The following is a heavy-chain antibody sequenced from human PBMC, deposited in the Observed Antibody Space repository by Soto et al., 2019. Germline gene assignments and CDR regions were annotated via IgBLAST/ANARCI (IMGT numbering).Heavy chain of an antibody. CDR1: GFAFSSYW. J-gene: IGHJ4*02. Sequence: GGSLRLSCAASGFAFSSYWMHWVRQTPGKGPVWVSRIYNDGSRTAYADSVKGRFTISRDNAKNTMYLQMSSLTVEDTAVYYCARDLSGDTTPYFDLWGQGTLVTV. CDR2: IYNDGSRT. D-gene: IGHD1-1*01. V-gene: IGHV3-74*01. CDR3: ARDLSGDTTPYFDL.